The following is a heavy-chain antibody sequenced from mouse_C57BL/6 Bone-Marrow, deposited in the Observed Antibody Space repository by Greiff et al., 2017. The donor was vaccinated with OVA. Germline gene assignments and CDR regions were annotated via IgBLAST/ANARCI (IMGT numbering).Heavy chain of an antibody. V-gene: IGHV1-66*01. CDR3: ARPNYDPFAY. CDR2: IYPGSGNT. Sequence: QVQLQQSGPELVKPGASVKISCKASGYSFTSYYLHWVKQRPGQGLEWIGWIYPGSGNTKYNEKFKGKATLTADTSSSTAYMQLSSLTSEDSAVYYCARPNYDPFAYWGQGTLVTVSA. J-gene: IGHJ3*01. CDR1: GYSFTSYY. D-gene: IGHD2-4*01.